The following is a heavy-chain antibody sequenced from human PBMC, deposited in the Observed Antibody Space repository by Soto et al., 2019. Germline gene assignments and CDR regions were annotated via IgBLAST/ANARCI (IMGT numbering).Heavy chain of an antibody. V-gene: IGHV3-11*01. CDR2: ISSSGTTI. CDR3: AREPSNWNYCFDY. CDR1: GFTFSDYY. D-gene: IGHD1-7*01. J-gene: IGHJ4*02. Sequence: QVQLVESGGGVVQPGRSLRLSCAASGFTFSDYYMSWIRQAPGKGLEWVSYISSSGTTIFYADSLRGRFTISRDNAKKSLYLQMNSLRGEDTAVYYCAREPSNWNYCFDYWGQGTLVTVSS.